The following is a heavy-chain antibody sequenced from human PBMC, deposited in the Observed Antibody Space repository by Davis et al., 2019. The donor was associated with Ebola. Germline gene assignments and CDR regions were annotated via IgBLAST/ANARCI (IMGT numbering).Heavy chain of an antibody. CDR3: ARDVVVVAATDWFDP. V-gene: IGHV1-18*01. J-gene: IGHJ5*02. CDR2: ISTDNPKT. CDR1: GYTFTKYG. D-gene: IGHD2-15*01. Sequence: ASVKVSCKASGYTFTKYGITWVRQAPGQGLEWMGWISTDNPKTNFAQKFQGRVTMTTDTSTSTAYMELRSLRSDDTAVYYCARDVVVVAATDWFDPWGQGTLVTVSS.